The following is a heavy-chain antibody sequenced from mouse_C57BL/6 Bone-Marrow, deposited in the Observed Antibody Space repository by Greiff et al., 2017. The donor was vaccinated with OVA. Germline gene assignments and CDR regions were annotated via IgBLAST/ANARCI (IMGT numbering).Heavy chain of an antibody. J-gene: IGHJ1*03. CDR2: IYPRSGNT. CDR3: ARESYYSNYGGYFDV. V-gene: IGHV1-81*01. Sequence: VMLVESGAELARPGASVKLSCKASGYTFTSYGISWVKQRTGQGLEWIGEIYPRSGNTYYNEKFKGKATLTADKSSSTAYMELRSLTSEDSAVYFCARESYYSNYGGYFDVWGTGTTVTVSS. CDR1: GYTFTSYG. D-gene: IGHD2-5*01.